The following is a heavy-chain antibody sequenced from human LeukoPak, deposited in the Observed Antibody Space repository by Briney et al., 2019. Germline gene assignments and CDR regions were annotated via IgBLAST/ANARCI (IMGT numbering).Heavy chain of an antibody. V-gene: IGHV1-46*01. CDR1: GYTFTSYY. Sequence: ASVKVSCKASGYTFTSYYMHWVRQAPGQGLEWMGIINPSGGSTSYAQKFQGRVTMTEDTSTDTAYMELSSLRSEDTAVYYCATVGGRAGEPFDYWGQGTLVTVSS. J-gene: IGHJ4*02. D-gene: IGHD1-14*01. CDR3: ATVGGRAGEPFDY. CDR2: INPSGGST.